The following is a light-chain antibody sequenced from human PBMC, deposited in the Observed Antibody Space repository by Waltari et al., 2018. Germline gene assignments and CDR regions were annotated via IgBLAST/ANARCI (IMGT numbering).Light chain of an antibody. V-gene: IGKV1-5*03. CDR2: RAS. J-gene: IGKJ1*01. Sequence: DIQMTQSPSTLSASVGDRVTITCRASPSITNWFAWYQQKPGKAPKLLIYRASNLEIGVPSRFSGSGSGTEFTLTISSLQPDDFATYYCQQYDNYWTFGQGTKVEMK. CDR3: QQYDNYWT. CDR1: PSITNW.